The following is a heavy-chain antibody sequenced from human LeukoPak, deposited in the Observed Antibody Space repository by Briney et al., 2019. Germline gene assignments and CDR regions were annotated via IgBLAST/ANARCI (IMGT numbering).Heavy chain of an antibody. CDR3: ARRRSRSPTYYYDSSGYYYFDY. CDR2: IYTSGST. V-gene: IGHV4-4*07. D-gene: IGHD3-22*01. CDR1: GGSISSYY. J-gene: IGHJ4*02. Sequence: KPSETLSLTCTVSGGSISSYYWSWIRQPAGKGLEWIGRIYTSGSTNYNPSLKSRVTMSVDTSKNQFSLKLSSVTAADTAVYYCARRRSRSPTYYYDSSGYYYFDYWGQGTLVTVSS.